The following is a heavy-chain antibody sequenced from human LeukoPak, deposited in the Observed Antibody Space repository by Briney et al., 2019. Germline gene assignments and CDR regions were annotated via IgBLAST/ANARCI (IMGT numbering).Heavy chain of an antibody. D-gene: IGHD1-14*01. CDR3: TRDIRLTTDRDAFDI. J-gene: IGHJ3*02. CDR2: IYSGGST. V-gene: IGHV3-66*01. CDR1: GFTVSSNY. Sequence: PGGSLRLSCAASGFTVSSNYMSWVRQAPGKGLEWVSVIYSGGSTYYADSVKGRFTISRDNSKNTLYLQMNSLRAEDTAVYFCTRDIRLTTDRDAFDIWGQGTMVTVSS.